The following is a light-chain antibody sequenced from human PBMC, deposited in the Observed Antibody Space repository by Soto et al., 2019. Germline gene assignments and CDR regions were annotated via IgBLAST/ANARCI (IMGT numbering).Light chain of an antibody. CDR1: QDIRNE. CDR2: VAS. CDR3: LQHNNYPPLT. V-gene: IGKV1-17*01. J-gene: IGKJ4*01. Sequence: DIQMTQSPSSVSASVGDRVTITCRASQDIRNELAWYQHKPGKAPKRLIYVASTLQSGVPSRLSGSASGTEFTLTISSLQPEDFATYYCLQHNNYPPLTFGGGTKVEIK.